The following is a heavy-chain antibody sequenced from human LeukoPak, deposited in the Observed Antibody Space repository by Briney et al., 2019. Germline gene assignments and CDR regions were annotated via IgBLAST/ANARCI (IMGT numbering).Heavy chain of an antibody. CDR1: GYTFTGYY. Sequence: ASVKVSCKASGYTFTGYYMHWVRQAPGQGLEWMGWINPNSGGTNYAQKFQGRVTMTRDTSISTAYMELSRLRSDDTAVYYCARTVGIAVAGDGFDYWGQGTPVTVSS. CDR3: ARTVGIAVAGDGFDY. D-gene: IGHD6-19*01. V-gene: IGHV1-2*02. CDR2: INPNSGGT. J-gene: IGHJ4*02.